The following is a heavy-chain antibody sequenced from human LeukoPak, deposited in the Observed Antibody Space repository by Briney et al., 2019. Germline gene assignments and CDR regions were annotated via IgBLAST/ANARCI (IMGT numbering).Heavy chain of an antibody. J-gene: IGHJ5*02. Sequence: PGGSLRLSCAASGFTVSSNYMNWVRQAPGKGLEWVSVIYGGDNTYYADSVKSRFTISRDNSKNTLYLQMNSLRAEDTAVYYCAREHSFPFHYYDPWGQGTLVTVSS. D-gene: IGHD3-10*01. CDR2: IYGGDNT. V-gene: IGHV3-66*01. CDR3: AREHSFPFHYYDP. CDR1: GFTVSSNY.